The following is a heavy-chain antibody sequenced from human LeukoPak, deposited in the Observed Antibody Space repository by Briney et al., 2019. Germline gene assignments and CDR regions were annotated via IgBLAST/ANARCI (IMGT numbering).Heavy chain of an antibody. J-gene: IGHJ4*02. D-gene: IGHD3-22*01. CDR2: ISSSSSTI. CDR1: GFTFSSYS. Sequence: PGGSLRLSCAASGFTFSSYSMNWVRQAPGKGLEWVSYISSSSSTIYYADSVKGRFTISRDNARNSLYLQMNSLRAEDTAVYYCVSLRRYDSSGYYGPSVYWGQGTLVTVSS. V-gene: IGHV3-48*04. CDR3: VSLRRYDSSGYYGPSVY.